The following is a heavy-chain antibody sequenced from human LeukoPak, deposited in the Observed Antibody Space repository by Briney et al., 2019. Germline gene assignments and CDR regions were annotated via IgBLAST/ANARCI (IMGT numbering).Heavy chain of an antibody. CDR3: ARERRVATTRRGYMDV. V-gene: IGHV1-2*02. CDR1: GYTFTSYY. Sequence: ASVKVSCKASGYTFTSYYMHWVRQAPGQGLEWMGWINPNSGGTNYAQKFQGRVTMTRDTSISTAYMELSRLRSDDTAVYYCARERRVATTRRGYMDVWGKGTTVTVSS. D-gene: IGHD5-12*01. J-gene: IGHJ6*03. CDR2: INPNSGGT.